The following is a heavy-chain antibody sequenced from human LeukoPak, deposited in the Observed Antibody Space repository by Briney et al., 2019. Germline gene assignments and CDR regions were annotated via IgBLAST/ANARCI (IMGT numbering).Heavy chain of an antibody. V-gene: IGHV3-74*01. D-gene: IGHD3-3*01. CDR3: ASDHHDFWSGYPNY. CDR1: GFTLGRYW. CDR2: SNSDGKIT. J-gene: IGHJ4*02. Sequence: GGSLRLSCAASGFTLGRYWMHWFRQAPGTGLVWVARSNSDGKITDYADSVRGRFTTSRDNTKNTVYLQMSSLRAEDTGVYHCASDHHDFWSGYPNYWGQGTLVIVSS.